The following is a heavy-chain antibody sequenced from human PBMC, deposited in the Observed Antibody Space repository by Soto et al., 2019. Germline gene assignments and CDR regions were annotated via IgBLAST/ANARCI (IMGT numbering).Heavy chain of an antibody. V-gene: IGHV1-8*01. CDR1: GYTFTTYD. CDR3: ARNKWETGDFDY. D-gene: IGHD1-26*01. CDR2: MNPNSGTT. Sequence: QVQLVQSGAEVRKPGASVKVSCKASGYTFTTYDINWMRQATGQGLAWVGWMNPNSGTTGYAQKFQGRVSMTRDTSMNTAYMELSSLTYEDTAVYYCARNKWETGDFDYWGQGTLVTVSS. J-gene: IGHJ4*02.